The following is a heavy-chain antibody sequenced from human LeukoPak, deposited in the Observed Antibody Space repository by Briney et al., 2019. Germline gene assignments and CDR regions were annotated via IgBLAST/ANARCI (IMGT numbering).Heavy chain of an antibody. D-gene: IGHD2-2*01. Sequence: ASVKVSCKASGYTFTSYYMHWVRQAPGQGLEWMGIINPSGGSTNYAQKFQGRVTITADESTSTAYMELSSLRSEDTAVYYCARDLGYCSSTSCYDPNYYFDYWGQGTLVTVSS. CDR1: GYTFTSYY. J-gene: IGHJ4*02. CDR3: ARDLGYCSSTSCYDPNYYFDY. CDR2: INPSGGST. V-gene: IGHV1-46*01.